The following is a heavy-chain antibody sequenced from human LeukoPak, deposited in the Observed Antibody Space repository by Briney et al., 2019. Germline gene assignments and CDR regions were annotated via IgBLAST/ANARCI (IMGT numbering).Heavy chain of an antibody. CDR1: GFTFSYYT. CDR2: ISTASTYM. D-gene: IGHD3-22*01. CDR3: AKDRHAYYYDSKPFDY. J-gene: IGHJ4*02. Sequence: KTGGSLRLSCAASGFTFSYYTMNWVRQAPGKGLEWVSSISTASTYMYYVDSVKGRFTVSRDNSKNTLYLQMNSLRAEDTAVYYCAKDRHAYYYDSKPFDYWGQGTLVTVSS. V-gene: IGHV3-21*01.